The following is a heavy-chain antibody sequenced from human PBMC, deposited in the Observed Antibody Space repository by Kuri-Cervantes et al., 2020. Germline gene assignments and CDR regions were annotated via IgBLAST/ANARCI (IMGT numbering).Heavy chain of an antibody. Sequence: GESLKISCAASGFTVSSNYMSWVRQAPGKGLEWVSVIYSGGSTYYADSVEGRFTISRDNSKNTLYLQMNSLRAEDTAVYYCAKDGGVVVPAAPLYYYYGMDVWGQGTTVTVSS. J-gene: IGHJ6*02. CDR1: GFTVSSNY. D-gene: IGHD2-2*01. CDR3: AKDGGVVVPAAPLYYYYGMDV. V-gene: IGHV3-66*01. CDR2: IYSGGST.